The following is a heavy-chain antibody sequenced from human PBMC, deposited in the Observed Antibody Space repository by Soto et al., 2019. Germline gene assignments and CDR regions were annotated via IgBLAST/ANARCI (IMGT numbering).Heavy chain of an antibody. CDR1: GGSISSGGYS. D-gene: IGHD5-18*01. CDR2: IFHSGST. V-gene: IGHV4-30-2*01. CDR3: ARGGYSSKYYFYYGMDV. Sequence: KTXETLSLTCAVSGGSISSGGYSWSWIRQPRGKGLEWIGYIFHSGSTYYNPSLKSRVTITVDTSRNQFSLKLSSVTAADTAVYYCARGGYSSKYYFYYGMDVWGQGTTVTVSS. J-gene: IGHJ6*02.